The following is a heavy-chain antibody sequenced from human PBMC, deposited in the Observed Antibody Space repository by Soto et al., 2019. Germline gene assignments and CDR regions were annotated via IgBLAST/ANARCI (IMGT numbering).Heavy chain of an antibody. Sequence: QVQLQESGAGQVKPSETLSLTCTVSGGSINRYYWSWIRQPPGKGLERIGYIYYSGSTNYNPSLKSRVTISVDTSKNLFSLKLSSVTASDTVVNYCARHVYDFCSGSVDYYYYMDLWGKGTTVIVSS. CDR2: IYYSGST. J-gene: IGHJ6*03. CDR1: GGSINRYY. CDR3: ARHVYDFCSGSVDYYYYMDL. V-gene: IGHV4-59*08. D-gene: IGHD3-3*01.